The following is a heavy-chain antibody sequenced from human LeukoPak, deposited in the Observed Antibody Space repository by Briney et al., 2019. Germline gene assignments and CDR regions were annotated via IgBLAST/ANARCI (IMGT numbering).Heavy chain of an antibody. D-gene: IGHD3-10*01. CDR3: GAKGSTNYHYGGLDI. J-gene: IGHJ3*02. V-gene: IGHV4-34*01. CDR1: GGSFSVYY. Sequence: PSETLSLTCAVYGGSFSVYYWSWIRQPPGKGLEWIGEINHSGNTNYNPSLKSRVTISGDTSKNQFSLKLNSVAPADTAGYYCGAKGSTNYHYGGLDIWGQGTRVTVSS. CDR2: INHSGNT.